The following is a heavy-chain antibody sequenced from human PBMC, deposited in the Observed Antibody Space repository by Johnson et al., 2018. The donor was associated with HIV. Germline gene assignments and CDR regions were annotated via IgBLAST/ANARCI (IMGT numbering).Heavy chain of an antibody. V-gene: IGHV3-20*04. D-gene: IGHD1-26*01. J-gene: IGHJ3*02. CDR1: GFTFDDYG. CDR2: IHWNGAGT. CDR3: AKVGIVGATTGAFDI. Sequence: EVQLVESGGGVVRPGGSLRLSCAASGFTFDDYGLAWVRQAPGKGLEWVSGIHWNGAGTGYADSVKGRFTISRDTSKNTLYLQMNSLRAEDTAVYYCAKVGIVGATTGAFDIWGQGTMVTVSS.